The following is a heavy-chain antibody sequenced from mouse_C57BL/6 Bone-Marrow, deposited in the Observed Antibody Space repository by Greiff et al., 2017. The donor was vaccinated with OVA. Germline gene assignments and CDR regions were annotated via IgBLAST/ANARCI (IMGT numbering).Heavy chain of an antibody. CDR2: IYPRSGNT. CDR3: ARRGRYYGSTLDY. D-gene: IGHD1-1*01. V-gene: IGHV1-81*01. Sequence: VKLVESGAELARPGASVKLSCKASGYTFTSYGISWVKQRTGQGLEWIGEIYPRSGNTYYNEKFKGKATLTADKSSSTAYMELRSLTSEDSAVYFCARRGRYYGSTLDYWGQGTTLTVSS. J-gene: IGHJ2*01. CDR1: GYTFTSYG.